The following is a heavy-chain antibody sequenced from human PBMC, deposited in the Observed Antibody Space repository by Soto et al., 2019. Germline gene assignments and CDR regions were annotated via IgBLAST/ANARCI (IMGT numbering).Heavy chain of an antibody. Sequence: ASVKVSCKASGYTFTNFGVTWVRRAPGQGLEWMGWISAYTDTPNYAQKFQGRVTTTIDTSTSTAYMDLRSLTSDDTAVYYCARLITGVEDWFDPWGQGNLVTVSS. D-gene: IGHD2-8*01. CDR2: ISAYTDTP. CDR1: GYTFTNFG. CDR3: ARLITGVEDWFDP. V-gene: IGHV1-18*01. J-gene: IGHJ5*02.